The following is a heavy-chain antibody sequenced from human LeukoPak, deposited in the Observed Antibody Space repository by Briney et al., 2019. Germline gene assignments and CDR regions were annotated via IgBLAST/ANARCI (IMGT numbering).Heavy chain of an antibody. CDR2: IYYSGST. CDR3: ARAKWGYDSSGSFDY. Sequence: NPGGSLRLSCAASGFTFSRYWMSWIRQPPGKGLEWIGYIYYSGSTNYNPSLKSRVTISVDTSKNQFSLKLSSVTAADTAVYYCARAKWGYDSSGSFDYWGQGTLVTVSS. D-gene: IGHD3-22*01. CDR1: GFTFSRYW. V-gene: IGHV4-59*01. J-gene: IGHJ4*02.